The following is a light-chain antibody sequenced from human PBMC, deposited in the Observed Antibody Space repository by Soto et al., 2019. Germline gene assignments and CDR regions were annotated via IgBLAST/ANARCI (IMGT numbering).Light chain of an antibody. CDR3: SSYTLSSTYV. CDR1: SSDVGGYSY. Sequence: QSVLTQPASVSGSHGQLITISCTGTSSDVGGYSYVSWYQQHPGKAPKLIIYEVSDRPSGVSNRFSGSKSGNTASLTISGLQAEDEAAYYCSSYTLSSTYVFANGPKATVL. J-gene: IGLJ1*01. V-gene: IGLV2-14*01. CDR2: EVS.